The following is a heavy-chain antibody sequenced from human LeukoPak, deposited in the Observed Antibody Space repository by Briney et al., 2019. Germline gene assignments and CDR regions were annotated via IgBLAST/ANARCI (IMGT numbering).Heavy chain of an antibody. V-gene: IGHV4-30-2*01. J-gene: IGHJ5*02. D-gene: IGHD3-10*01. CDR1: GGSISSGGYS. CDR2: IYHSGST. Sequence: SETLSLTCAVSGGSISSGGYSWSWIRQPPGKGLEWIGYIYHSGSTYYNPSLKSRVTISVDRSKNQFSLKLSSVTAADTAVYYCAGLTMVRGVIISWGQGTLVTVSS. CDR3: AGLTMVRGVIIS.